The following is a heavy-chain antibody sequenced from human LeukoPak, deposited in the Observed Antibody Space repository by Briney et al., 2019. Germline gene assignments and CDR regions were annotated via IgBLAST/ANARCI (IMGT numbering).Heavy chain of an antibody. CDR1: GYTFTSYY. D-gene: IGHD5-12*01. CDR2: INPSGGST. CDR3: ARVQYSGYDFDY. Sequence: ASVKVSCKASGYTFTSYYMHWLRQAPRQGLEWMGIINPSGGSTSYAQKFQGRVTMTRDTFTSTVYMELSSLRSEDTAVYYCARVQYSGYDFDYWGQGTLVTVSS. J-gene: IGHJ4*02. V-gene: IGHV1-46*01.